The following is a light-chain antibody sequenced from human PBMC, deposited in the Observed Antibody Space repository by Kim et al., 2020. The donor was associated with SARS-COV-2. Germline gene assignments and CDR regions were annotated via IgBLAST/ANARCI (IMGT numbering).Light chain of an antibody. Sequence: DVQMSQSPSSLSASVGDRVTITCRASQDIANSLARFQQKPGKAPKSLIYDASSLQSGVPLKFSGSGSGTDFTLTITSLQPEDFATYYCQQYKTYPLTFGQGTRLEIK. J-gene: IGKJ5*01. CDR1: QDIANS. CDR2: DAS. CDR3: QQYKTYPLT. V-gene: IGKV1-16*02.